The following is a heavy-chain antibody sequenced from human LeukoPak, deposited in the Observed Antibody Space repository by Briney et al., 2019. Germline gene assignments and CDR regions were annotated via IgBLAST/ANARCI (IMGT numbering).Heavy chain of an antibody. Sequence: ASVKVSCKASGYTFTGYYIHWVRQAPGQGLEWMGWINPNSGDTNYAQKFQGGVTMTRDTSISTAYMELSRLRSDDTAVYYCARRVRRGDNWFDPWGQGTLVTVSS. V-gene: IGHV1-2*02. J-gene: IGHJ5*02. CDR1: GYTFTGYY. CDR2: INPNSGDT. CDR3: ARRVRRGDNWFDP. D-gene: IGHD3-10*01.